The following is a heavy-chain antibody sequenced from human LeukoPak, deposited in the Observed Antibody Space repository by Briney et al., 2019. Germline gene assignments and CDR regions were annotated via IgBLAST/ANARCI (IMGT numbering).Heavy chain of an antibody. V-gene: IGHV3-23*01. J-gene: IGHJ5*02. CDR3: AKDRADNGDRLRFDP. CDR1: GFTFSTYG. CDR2: ISDSGGST. Sequence: GGSLRLSCAASGFTFSTYGMHWVRQAPGKGLEWVSAISDSGGSTYYADSVTGRFTIPRDNSKNTLYLQMDSLRAEDTAVYYCAKDRADNGDRLRFDPWGQGTLVTVSS. D-gene: IGHD4-17*01.